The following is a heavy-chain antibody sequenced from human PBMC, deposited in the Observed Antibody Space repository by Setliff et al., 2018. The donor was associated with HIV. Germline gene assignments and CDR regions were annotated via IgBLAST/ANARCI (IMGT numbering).Heavy chain of an antibody. D-gene: IGHD3-10*01. J-gene: IGHJ4*02. CDR3: ARAVLLWFGEYKTYYFDY. CDR1: GGTFSSYA. CDR2: IIPILGIA. V-gene: IGHV1-69*10. Sequence: SVKVSCKASGGTFSSYAISWVRQAPGRGLEWMGGIIPILGIANYAQKFQGRVTITADESTSTAYMELSSLRSEDTAVYYCARAVLLWFGEYKTYYFDYWGQGTLVTVSS.